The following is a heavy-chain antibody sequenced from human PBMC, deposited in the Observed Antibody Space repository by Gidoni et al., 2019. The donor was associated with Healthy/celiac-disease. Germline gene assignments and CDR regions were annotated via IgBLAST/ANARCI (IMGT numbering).Heavy chain of an antibody. V-gene: IGHV3-30*18. Sequence: QVQLVESGGGVVQPARSLRLSCAASGFTFSSYGMHWVRQAPGKGLEWVAVISYDGSNKYYADSVKGRFTISRDNSKNTLYLQMNSLRAEDTAVYYCAKVAHLVITSGFDYWGQGTLVTVSS. CDR1: GFTFSSYG. D-gene: IGHD3-22*01. CDR3: AKVAHLVITSGFDY. CDR2: ISYDGSNK. J-gene: IGHJ4*02.